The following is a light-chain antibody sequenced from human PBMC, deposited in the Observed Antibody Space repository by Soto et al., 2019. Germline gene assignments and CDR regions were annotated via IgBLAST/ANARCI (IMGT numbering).Light chain of an antibody. CDR3: QQYGDSPPT. J-gene: IGKJ1*01. CDR2: GTS. CDR1: QSVSSKS. Sequence: IVLTQSPGTLSLSPGESATLSCRASQSVSSKSLAWYRRNPGQPPSLLIYGTSIRATDIPRRISGSGSRIYCTLTITRLQPEDFGVSFCQQYGDSPPTFGQGTKVEVK. V-gene: IGKV3-20*01.